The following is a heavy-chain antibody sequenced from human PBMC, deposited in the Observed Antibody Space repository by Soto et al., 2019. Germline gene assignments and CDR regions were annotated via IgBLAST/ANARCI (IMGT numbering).Heavy chain of an antibody. CDR1: GFTFSSYG. J-gene: IGHJ5*02. CDR3: AKRGYGRYNWFDP. D-gene: IGHD5-18*01. V-gene: IGHV3-30*18. CDR2: ISYDGSNK. Sequence: GGSLRLSCAASGFTFSSYGMHWVRQAPGKGLEWVAVISYDGSNKYYADSVKGRFTISRDNSKNTLYLQMNSLRAEDTAVYYCAKRGYGRYNWFDPWGQGTLVTVPS.